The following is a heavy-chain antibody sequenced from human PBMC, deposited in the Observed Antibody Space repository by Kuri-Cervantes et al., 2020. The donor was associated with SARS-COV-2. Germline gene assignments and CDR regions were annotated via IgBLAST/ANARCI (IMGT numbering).Heavy chain of an antibody. CDR2: ISDDGSNK. D-gene: IGHD3-3*01. CDR1: VFTLSSFA. J-gene: IGHJ4*02. V-gene: IGHV3-30*18. CDR3: VKDFWSGYPTYYFDY. Sequence: GGSLRLSCTASVFTLSSFAMHWVRQAPGKGLEWVAVISDDGSNKFYSDSLRGRFTISRDNSKNTLYLQMDSLRVEDTAVYYCVKDFWSGYPTYYFDYWGQGTQVTVSS.